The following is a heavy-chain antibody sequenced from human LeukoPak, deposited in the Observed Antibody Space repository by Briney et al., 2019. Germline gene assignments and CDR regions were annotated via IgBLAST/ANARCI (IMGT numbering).Heavy chain of an antibody. V-gene: IGHV3-7*05. D-gene: IGHD6-19*01. CDR2: IKEDGSGQ. J-gene: IGHJ4*02. Sequence: GGSLRLSCAASGFSFSSYWMSWVRQAPGKGLEWVANIKEDGSGQFYVDSVKGRFTISRDNAKNSLYVQVNSLRADDTAVYYCARAVGNGWHDFWGQGTLVTVSS. CDR1: GFSFSSYW. CDR3: ARAVGNGWHDF.